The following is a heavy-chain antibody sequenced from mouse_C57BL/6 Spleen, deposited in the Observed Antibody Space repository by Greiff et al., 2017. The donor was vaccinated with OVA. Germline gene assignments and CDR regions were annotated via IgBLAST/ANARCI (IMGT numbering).Heavy chain of an antibody. Sequence: EVQRVESGGGLVQPGGSLKLSCAASGFTFSDYYMYWVRQTPEKRLEWVAYISNGGGSTYYPDTVKGRFTISRDNAKNTLYLQKSRLKSEDTAMYYCARGDYDYDGAWFAYWGQGTLVTVSA. J-gene: IGHJ3*01. V-gene: IGHV5-12*01. CDR2: ISNGGGST. CDR3: ARGDYDYDGAWFAY. D-gene: IGHD2-4*01. CDR1: GFTFSDYY.